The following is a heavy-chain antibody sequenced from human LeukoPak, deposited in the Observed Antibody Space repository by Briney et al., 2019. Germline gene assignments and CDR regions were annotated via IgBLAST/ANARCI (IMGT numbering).Heavy chain of an antibody. Sequence: ASVKVSCKASGGTFSSYAISLVRQAPGQGLEWMGRIIPIFGTANYAQKFQGRVTITTDESTSTAYMELSSLRSEDTAVYYCARDADSTYYYGSGRPDWGQGTLVTVSS. D-gene: IGHD3-10*01. CDR1: GGTFSSYA. CDR2: IIPIFGTA. J-gene: IGHJ4*02. CDR3: ARDADSTYYYGSGRPD. V-gene: IGHV1-69*05.